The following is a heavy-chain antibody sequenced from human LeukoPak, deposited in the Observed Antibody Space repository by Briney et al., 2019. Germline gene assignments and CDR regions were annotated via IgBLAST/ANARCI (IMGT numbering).Heavy chain of an antibody. CDR3: ARAPYSYGYGGFDY. V-gene: IGHV1-8*01. CDR1: GYTFTSYE. CDR2: MNPNSGNT. J-gene: IGHJ4*02. Sequence: ASVKVSCKASGYTFTSYEINWVRQATGQGLEWMGWMNPNSGNTDYAQKFQGRVTMTRNTSISTAYMELSSLRSEDTAVYYCARAPYSYGYGGFDYWGQGTLVTVSS. D-gene: IGHD5-18*01.